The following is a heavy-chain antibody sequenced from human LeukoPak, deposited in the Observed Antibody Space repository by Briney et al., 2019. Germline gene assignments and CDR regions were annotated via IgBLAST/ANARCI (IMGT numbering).Heavy chain of an antibody. J-gene: IGHJ5*02. CDR1: GYIFTNYY. V-gene: IGHV1-2*02. Sequence: ASVKVSCKASGYIFTNYYMHWVRQAPGQGLEWMGWINPSSGGTNYAQKFQGRVTMTRDTSISTAYMELSRLRSDDTAVYYCASTHYCSGGSCLNNWFDPWGQGTLVTVSS. D-gene: IGHD2-15*01. CDR2: INPSSGGT. CDR3: ASTHYCSGGSCLNNWFDP.